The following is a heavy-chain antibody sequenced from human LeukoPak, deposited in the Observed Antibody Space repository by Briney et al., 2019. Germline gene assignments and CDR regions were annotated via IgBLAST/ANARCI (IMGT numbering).Heavy chain of an antibody. CDR3: ARPLLRYFDTHAFDI. CDR2: FDPEDGET. D-gene: IGHD3-9*01. J-gene: IGHJ3*02. V-gene: IGHV1-24*01. Sequence: GASVKVSCKVSGYTLTELSMHWVRQAPGKGLEWMGGFDPEDGETIYAQKFQGRVTMTEDTSTDTAYMELSSLKASDTAVYYCARPLLRYFDTHAFDIWGQGTMVTVSS. CDR1: GYTLTELS.